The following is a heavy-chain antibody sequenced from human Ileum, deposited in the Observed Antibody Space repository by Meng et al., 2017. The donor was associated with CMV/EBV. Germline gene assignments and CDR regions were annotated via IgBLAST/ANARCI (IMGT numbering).Heavy chain of an antibody. J-gene: IGHJ3*02. CDR1: GFSLSTSGVG. CDR3: AHPKYFDFWGGESPAIAFDI. CDR2: IYWNDDK. D-gene: IGHD3-3*01. Sequence: SGPTLVKPTQTLTLTCTFSGFSLSTSGVGVGWIRQPPGKALEWLALIYWNDDKRYSTSLKTRLTITKDTSKNQVVLTVTNMDPVDTATYYCAHPKYFDFWGGESPAIAFDIWGQGTKVTVSS. V-gene: IGHV2-5*01.